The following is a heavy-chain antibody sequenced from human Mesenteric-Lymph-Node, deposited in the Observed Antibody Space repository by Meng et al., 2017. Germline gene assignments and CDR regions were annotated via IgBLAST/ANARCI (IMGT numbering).Heavy chain of an antibody. J-gene: IGHJ6*02. CDR3: ARETPGSYYYYYYGRDV. CDR1: GFTFSSYS. Sequence: GASLKISCAASGFTFSSYSMNWVRQAPGKGLEWVSSISSSSSYIYYADSVKGRFTISRDNAKNSLYLQMNSLRAEDTAVYYWARETPGSYYYYYYGRDVGGQGTMVTVSS. CDR2: ISSSSSYI. D-gene: IGHD1-26*01. V-gene: IGHV3-21*01.